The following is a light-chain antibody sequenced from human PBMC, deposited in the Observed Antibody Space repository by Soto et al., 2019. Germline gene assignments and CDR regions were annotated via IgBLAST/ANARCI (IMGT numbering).Light chain of an antibody. CDR3: QQYDSIPPT. Sequence: EIVLTQSPGTLSLSPGERATLSCRASQSVNSNYLAWYQRKPGQAPRLLIYGASNRATDIPYRFSASGSGTDFTLTITRLEAEDFAVYYCQQYDSIPPTFRQGTKVEVK. CDR2: GAS. CDR1: QSVNSNY. J-gene: IGKJ1*01. V-gene: IGKV3-20*01.